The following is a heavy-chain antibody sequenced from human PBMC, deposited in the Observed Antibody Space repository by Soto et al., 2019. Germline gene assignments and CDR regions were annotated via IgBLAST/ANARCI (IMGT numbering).Heavy chain of an antibody. D-gene: IGHD2-15*01. J-gene: IGHJ6*02. V-gene: IGHV3-33*01. CDR1: GFTFSSYG. CDR2: IWYDGSNK. CDR3: AREGGDCSGGSCYSYGMGV. Sequence: QVQLVESGGGVVQPGRSLRLSCAASGFTFSSYGMHWVRQAPGKGLEWVAVIWYDGSNKYYADSVKGRFTISRDNSKNTLYLQMNRLRAEDTAVYYCAREGGDCSGGSCYSYGMGVWGQGTTVTVSS.